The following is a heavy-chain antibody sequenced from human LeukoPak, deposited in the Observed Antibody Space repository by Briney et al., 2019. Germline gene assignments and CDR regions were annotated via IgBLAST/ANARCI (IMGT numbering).Heavy chain of an antibody. CDR1: GFPFSAYV. D-gene: IGHD4-17*01. CDR3: ARDYGDYLRYFDY. Sequence: GGSLRLSCAASGFPFSAYVMHSVRQAPGKGLEWVSIISYDGSIKYYADSLTGRFTISRDNSKNTLYLQMDSLRPDDTAVYYCARDYGDYLRYFDYWGQGTLVTVSS. CDR2: ISYDGSIK. V-gene: IGHV3-30*04. J-gene: IGHJ4*02.